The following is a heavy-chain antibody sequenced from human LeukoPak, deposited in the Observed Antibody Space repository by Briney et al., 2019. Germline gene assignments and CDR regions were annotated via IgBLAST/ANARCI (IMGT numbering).Heavy chain of an antibody. CDR1: GFTVSSEG. J-gene: IGHJ4*02. D-gene: IGHD1-7*01. V-gene: IGHV3-23*01. CDR3: AKGFNWNYEHYFDY. CDR2: ISGSGGST. Sequence: GGSLRLSCATSGFTVSSEGMGWVRQAPGKGLEWVSAISGSGGSTYYADSVKGRFTISRDNSKNTLYLQMNSLRAEDTAVYYCAKGFNWNYEHYFDYWGQGTLVTVSS.